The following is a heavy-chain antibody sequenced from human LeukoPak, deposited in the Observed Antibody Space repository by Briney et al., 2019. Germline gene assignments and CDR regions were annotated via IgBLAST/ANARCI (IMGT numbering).Heavy chain of an antibody. CDR1: GGSISSSSYY. V-gene: IGHV4-39*01. CDR3: ARMLSSTSCPSDP. CDR2: IYYSGST. J-gene: IGHJ5*02. Sequence: SETLSLTCTVSGGSISSSSYYWGWIRQPPGKGLEWIGSIYYSGSTYYNPSLKSRVTISVDMSKNQFSLKLSSVTAADTAVYYCARMLSSTSCPSDPWGQGTLVTVSS. D-gene: IGHD2-2*01.